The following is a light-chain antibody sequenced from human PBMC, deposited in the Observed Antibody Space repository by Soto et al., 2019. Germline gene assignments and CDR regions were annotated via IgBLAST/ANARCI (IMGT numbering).Light chain of an antibody. Sequence: QSALTQPASVSGSPGQSITISCTGTSSDVGGYNYVSWYQQHPGKAPKLMIYDISNRPSGVSNRFSGAKSDNTASLTISGLQAEDEADYDCSSYTSSSTLEFGGGTKLTVL. CDR3: SSYTSSSTLE. CDR2: DIS. CDR1: SSDVGGYNY. V-gene: IGLV2-14*01. J-gene: IGLJ2*01.